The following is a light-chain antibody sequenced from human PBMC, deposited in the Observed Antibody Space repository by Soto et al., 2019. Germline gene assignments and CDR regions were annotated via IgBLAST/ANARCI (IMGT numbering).Light chain of an antibody. CDR3: HQYGDSLWT. V-gene: IGKV3-20*01. CDR1: QSVSNNN. CDR2: GAS. Sequence: EVVLTQSPGTLSLSPGERAALSCRASQSVSNNNLAWYRQRPGQSPRLLIYGASRRATGIPDRFSGSGSGTDFTLTISRVEPEDFALYYCHQYGDSLWTFGQGTKVEMK. J-gene: IGKJ1*01.